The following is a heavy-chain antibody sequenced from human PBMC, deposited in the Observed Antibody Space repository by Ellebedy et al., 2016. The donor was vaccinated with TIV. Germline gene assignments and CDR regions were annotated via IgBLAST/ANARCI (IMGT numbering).Heavy chain of an antibody. CDR1: GGSISSYY. Sequence: GSLRLXXTVSGGSISSYYWSWIRQPPGKGLGWIGYIYYSGSTNYNPSLKSRVTISVDTSKNQFSLKLSSVTAADTAVYHCARGSVAAAVYYFDYWGQGTLVTVSS. J-gene: IGHJ4*02. V-gene: IGHV4-59*01. CDR2: IYYSGST. CDR3: ARGSVAAAVYYFDY. D-gene: IGHD6-13*01.